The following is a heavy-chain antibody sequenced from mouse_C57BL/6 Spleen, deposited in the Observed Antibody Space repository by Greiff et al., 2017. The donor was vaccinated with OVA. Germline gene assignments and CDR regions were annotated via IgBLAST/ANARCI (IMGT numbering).Heavy chain of an antibody. CDR3: ARYGSRRWYFDV. Sequence: VQLQQPGAELVMPGASVKLSCKASGYTFTSYWMHWVKQRPGQGLEWIGEIDPSDSYTNYNQKFKGKSTLTVDKSSSTAYMQLSSLTSEDSAVYYCARYGSRRWYFDVWGTGTTVTVSS. V-gene: IGHV1-69*01. CDR1: GYTFTSYW. D-gene: IGHD1-1*01. J-gene: IGHJ1*03. CDR2: IDPSDSYT.